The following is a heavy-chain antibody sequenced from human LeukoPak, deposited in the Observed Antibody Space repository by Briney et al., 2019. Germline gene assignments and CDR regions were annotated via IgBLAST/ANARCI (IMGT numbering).Heavy chain of an antibody. CDR3: ARVDSSSWYDGVGYYYYMDV. CDR1: GGTFSSYA. V-gene: IGHV1-69*06. D-gene: IGHD6-13*01. Sequence: SVKVSCKASGGTFSSYAISWVRQAPGQGLEWMGGIIPIFGTANYAQKFQGRVTITADKSTSTAYMELSSLRSEDTAVYYCARVDSSSWYDGVGYYYYMDVWGKGTTVTVSS. J-gene: IGHJ6*03. CDR2: IIPIFGTA.